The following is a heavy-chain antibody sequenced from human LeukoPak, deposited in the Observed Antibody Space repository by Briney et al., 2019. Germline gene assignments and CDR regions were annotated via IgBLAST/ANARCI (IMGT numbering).Heavy chain of an antibody. Sequence: SETLSLTCTVSGGSISSSSYYWGWIRQPPGKGLEWIGSIYYSGSTYYNPSLKSRVTISVDTSKNQFSLKLSSVTAADTAVYYCARAGYSSSWYPVYYYYYMDVWGKGTTVTVSS. D-gene: IGHD6-13*01. V-gene: IGHV4-39*07. J-gene: IGHJ6*03. CDR2: IYYSGST. CDR3: ARAGYSSSWYPVYYYYYMDV. CDR1: GGSISSSSYY.